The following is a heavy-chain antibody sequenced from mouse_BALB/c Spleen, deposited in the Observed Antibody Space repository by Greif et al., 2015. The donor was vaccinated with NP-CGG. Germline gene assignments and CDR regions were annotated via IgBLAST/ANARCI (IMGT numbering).Heavy chain of an antibody. CDR3: TGRRGSYAMDY. D-gene: IGHD1-1*01. J-gene: IGHJ4*01. CDR2: IYPGSGST. V-gene: IGHV1S22*01. Sequence: LKESGSELVRPGASVKLSCKASGYTFTSYWMHWVKQRPGQGLEWIGNIYPGSGSTNYDEKFKSKATLTVDTSSSTAYMQLSSLTSEDSAVYYCTGRRGSYAMDYWGQGTSVTVSS. CDR1: GYTFTSYW.